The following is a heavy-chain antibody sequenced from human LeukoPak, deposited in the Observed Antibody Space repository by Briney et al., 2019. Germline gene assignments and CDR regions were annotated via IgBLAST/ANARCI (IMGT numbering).Heavy chain of an antibody. V-gene: IGHV1-8*01. J-gene: IGHJ4*02. Sequence: ASVKVSCKASGYTFTSCDINWVRQATGQGLEWMGWMSPSSGNTGYAQKFQGRVTMTRSTSISTAYMELSSLRSEDTAVYYCATSPPNWGFDNWGQGTLVTVSS. CDR2: MSPSSGNT. CDR3: ATSPPNWGFDN. CDR1: GYTFTSCD. D-gene: IGHD7-27*01.